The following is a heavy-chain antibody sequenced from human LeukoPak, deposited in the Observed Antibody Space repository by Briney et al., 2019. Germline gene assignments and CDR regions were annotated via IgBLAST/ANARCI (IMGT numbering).Heavy chain of an antibody. Sequence: SETLSLTCTVSGGSISSYYWSWIRQPPGKGLEWIGNIYYSGSTNYNPSLKSRVTISVDTSKNQFSLKLSSVTAADTAVYYCERRQYDILTGYSDAFDIWGQGTMVTVSS. J-gene: IGHJ3*02. V-gene: IGHV4-59*08. D-gene: IGHD3-9*01. CDR1: GGSISSYY. CDR2: IYYSGST. CDR3: ERRQYDILTGYSDAFDI.